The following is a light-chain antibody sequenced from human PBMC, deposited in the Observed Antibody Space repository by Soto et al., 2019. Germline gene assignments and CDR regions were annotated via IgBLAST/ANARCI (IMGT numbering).Light chain of an antibody. CDR1: SSDVGGYNY. Sequence: QSALPQPASVSGSPGQSITISCTGTSSDVGGYNYVSWYQQHPGKAPKLMIYEVSNRPSGVSNRFSGSKSGNTASLTISGLQAEDEADYYCSSYTSSSTPLVFGTGTKGTVL. J-gene: IGLJ1*01. CDR3: SSYTSSSTPLV. CDR2: EVS. V-gene: IGLV2-14*01.